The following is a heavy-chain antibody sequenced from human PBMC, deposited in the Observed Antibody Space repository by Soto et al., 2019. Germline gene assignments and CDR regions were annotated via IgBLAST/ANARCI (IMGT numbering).Heavy chain of an antibody. V-gene: IGHV3-30-3*01. CDR3: ARVGDGYNYSFDY. J-gene: IGHJ4*02. Sequence: QVQLVESGGGVVQPGRSLRLSCAASGFTFSSYAMHWVRQAPGKGLEWVAVISYDGSNKYYADSVKGRFTISRDNSKNTLYLQMNSLRAEDTAVYYCARVGDGYNYSFDYWGQGTLVTVSS. CDR2: ISYDGSNK. CDR1: GFTFSSYA. D-gene: IGHD5-12*01.